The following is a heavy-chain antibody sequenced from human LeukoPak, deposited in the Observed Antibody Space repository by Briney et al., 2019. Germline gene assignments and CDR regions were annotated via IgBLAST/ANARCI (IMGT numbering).Heavy chain of an antibody. CDR3: ARSSSGYYNPNFDS. CDR2: ISHDGSKK. D-gene: IGHD3-22*01. CDR1: GFTFSSYG. V-gene: IGHV3-30*19. Sequence: HTGGSLRLSCVASGFTFSSYGMHWVRQAPGKGLECVAVISHDGSKKYYRDSVKGRFTISRDNSKNTLYLQMNSLGPEDTAVYYCARSSSGYYNPNFDSWGQGTLVPVSS. J-gene: IGHJ4*02.